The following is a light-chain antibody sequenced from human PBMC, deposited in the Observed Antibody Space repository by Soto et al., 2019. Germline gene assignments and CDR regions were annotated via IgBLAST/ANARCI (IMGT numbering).Light chain of an antibody. J-gene: IGLJ1*01. CDR3: RSYAGSNNFV. V-gene: IGLV2-8*01. CDR1: SSDVGYYDY. CDR2: DVT. Sequence: QSVLTQPPSASGFPGQSVTISCTGTSSDVGYYDYVSWYQQHPGKAPKLVIYDVTKRPSGVPDRVSASKSGNTASLTVSGLRAEDEADYYCRSYAGSNNFVFGSGTKLTVL.